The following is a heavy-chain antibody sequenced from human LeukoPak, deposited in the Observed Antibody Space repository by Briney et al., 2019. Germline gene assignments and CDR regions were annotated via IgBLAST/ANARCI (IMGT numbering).Heavy chain of an antibody. D-gene: IGHD5-24*01. CDR1: GYSFISYW. Sequence: GESLKISCKASGYSFISYWIGWVRQMPGKGLGYMGIIYPGDSDTRYSPSFQGQVTISADKSIDTAYLQWSGLKASDTANCARLGRVGYNSSSDAFDMWAQGTMVTVSS. CDR3: ARLGRVGYNSSSDAFDM. V-gene: IGHV5-51*01. CDR2: IYPGDSDT. J-gene: IGHJ3*02.